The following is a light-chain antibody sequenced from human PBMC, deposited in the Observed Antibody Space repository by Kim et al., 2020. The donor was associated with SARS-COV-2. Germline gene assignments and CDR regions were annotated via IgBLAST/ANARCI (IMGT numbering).Light chain of an antibody. Sequence: EIVLTQSPATLSLSPGERATLSCRASQSVSSNLAWYQQKPGQAPRLLIYDASKRAPGIPARFSGSGSGTDFSLTITSLEFEDSAVYYCQQRSDWTITFGQGTRLEIK. CDR1: QSVSSN. J-gene: IGKJ5*01. CDR2: DAS. V-gene: IGKV3-11*01. CDR3: QQRSDWTIT.